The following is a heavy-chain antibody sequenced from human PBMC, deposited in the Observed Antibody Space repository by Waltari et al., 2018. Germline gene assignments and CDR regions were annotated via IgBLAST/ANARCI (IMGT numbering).Heavy chain of an antibody. CDR1: GGSISNDLYY. CDR2: IYHRGTT. D-gene: IGHD6-13*01. V-gene: IGHV4-39*07. Sequence: QLQLQESGPGLVKSSETLSLTCTVSGGSISNDLYYWGWIRQSPGRGLEWIGSIYHRGTTYYNPSLQSRVTISVDTSKNQFSLKLTSVTSADTAVYYCARERSWYEVFVYWGQGTLVTVSS. CDR3: ARERSWYEVFVY. J-gene: IGHJ4*02.